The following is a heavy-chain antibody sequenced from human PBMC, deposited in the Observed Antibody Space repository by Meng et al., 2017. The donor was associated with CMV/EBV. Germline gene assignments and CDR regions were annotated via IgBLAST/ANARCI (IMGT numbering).Heavy chain of an antibody. CDR3: ARDYGGNSNYYYGMDV. CDR1: GFTFSSYS. J-gene: IGHJ6*02. Sequence: GGSLRLSCAASGFTFSSYSMNWVRQAPGKGPEWVSSISSSSSYIYYADSVKGRFTISRDNAKNSLYLQMNSLRAEDTAVYYCARDYGGNSNYYYGMDVWGQGTTVTVSS. CDR2: ISSSSSYI. D-gene: IGHD4-23*01. V-gene: IGHV3-21*01.